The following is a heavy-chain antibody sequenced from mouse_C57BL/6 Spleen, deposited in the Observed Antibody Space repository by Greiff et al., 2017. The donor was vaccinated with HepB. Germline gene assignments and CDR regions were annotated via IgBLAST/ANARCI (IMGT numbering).Heavy chain of an antibody. J-gene: IGHJ4*01. CDR2: INPYNGGT. D-gene: IGHD1-1*01. CDR1: GYTFTDYY. V-gene: IGHV1-19*01. Sequence: VQLKESGPVLVKPGASVKMSCKASGYTFTDYYMNWVKQSHGKSLEWIGVINPYNGGTSYNQKFKGKATLTVDKSSSTAYMELNSLTSEDSAVYYCARSYYGNYAMDYWGQGTSVTVSS. CDR3: ARSYYGNYAMDY.